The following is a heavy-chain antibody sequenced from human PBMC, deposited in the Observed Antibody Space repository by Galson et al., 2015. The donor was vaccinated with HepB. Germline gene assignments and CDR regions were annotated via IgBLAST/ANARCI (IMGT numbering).Heavy chain of an antibody. D-gene: IGHD3-22*01. CDR2: VSSSSIYK. CDR3: ARGRGDTGGYYAIDY. V-gene: IGHV3-21*06. CDR1: GFTFSTYS. Sequence: SLRLSCAASGFTFSTYSLNWVRQAPGKGLEWVSAVSSSSIYKYYADSVKGRFTISRDNAKSSLYVQMNNLRVEDTAVYYCARGRGDTGGYYAIDYWGKGALVTVSS. J-gene: IGHJ4*02.